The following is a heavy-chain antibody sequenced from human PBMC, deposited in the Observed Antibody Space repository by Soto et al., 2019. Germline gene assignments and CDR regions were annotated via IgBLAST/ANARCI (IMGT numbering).Heavy chain of an antibody. Sequence: EVQLVESGGGLVQPGGSLRLSCAASGFTFSDYWMTWVRQAPGKGLEWVANIKQDGSETHYVDSVKGRFTISRDKAKNSLYLQMNSLRAEDTAVYYCVRGQSTVGGVIGGYWGQGTLVTVSS. CDR3: VRGQSTVGGVIGGY. D-gene: IGHD3-16*02. V-gene: IGHV3-7*01. CDR2: IKQDGSET. J-gene: IGHJ4*02. CDR1: GFTFSDYW.